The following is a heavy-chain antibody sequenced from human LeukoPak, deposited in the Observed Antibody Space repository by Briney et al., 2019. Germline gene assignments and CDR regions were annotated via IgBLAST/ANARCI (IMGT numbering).Heavy chain of an antibody. D-gene: IGHD6-13*01. Sequence: SGTLSLTCAVYGGSFSGYYWSWIRQPPGKGLEWIGEINHSGSTNYNPSLKSRVTISVDTSKNQFSLKLSSVTAADTAVYYCARGQIAAAGIEWAYWGQGTLVTVSS. V-gene: IGHV4-34*01. CDR3: ARGQIAAAGIEWAY. J-gene: IGHJ4*02. CDR2: INHSGST. CDR1: GGSFSGYY.